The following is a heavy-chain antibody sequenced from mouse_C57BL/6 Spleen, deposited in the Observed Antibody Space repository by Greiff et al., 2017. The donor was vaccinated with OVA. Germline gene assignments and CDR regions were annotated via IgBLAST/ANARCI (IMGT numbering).Heavy chain of an antibody. V-gene: IGHV1-76*01. CDR1: GYTFTDYY. CDR2: IYPGSGNT. CDR3: ARGQLRLHFDY. J-gene: IGHJ2*01. D-gene: IGHD3-2*02. Sequence: VKLVESGAELVRPGASVKLSCKASGYTFTDYYINWVKQRPGQGLEWIARIYPGSGNTYYNEKFKGKATLTAEKSSSTAYMQLSSLTSEDSAVYFCARGQLRLHFDYWGQGTTLTVSS.